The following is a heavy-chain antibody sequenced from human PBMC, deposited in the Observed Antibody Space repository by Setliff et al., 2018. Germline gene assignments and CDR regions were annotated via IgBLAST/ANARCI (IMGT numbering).Heavy chain of an antibody. V-gene: IGHV4-4*07. J-gene: IGHJ6*03. Sequence: PSETLSLTCTVAGDSISTHYWSWIRRPAGKGLEWIGRVFVDGSTNYNPSLKSRVTMSVDTSKNQFSLSLTSVTAEDTAVYYCARMSGFQYIDVWG. CDR1: GDSISTHY. CDR2: VFVDGST. D-gene: IGHD3-3*01. CDR3: ARMSGFQYIDV.